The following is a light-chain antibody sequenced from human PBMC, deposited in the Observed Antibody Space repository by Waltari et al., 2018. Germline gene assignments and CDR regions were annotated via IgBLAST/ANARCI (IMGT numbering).Light chain of an antibody. CDR2: WAS. Sequence: DIGMIKSTDSLAVSLGARATIDVKYNQSVFYRSDNKNYLAWYQHKPGQPPKLLFYWASTRESWVPDRFSASGSGTDFTLTINNLQAEDVAVYYCQQYYRSRTFGQGTKVEIK. J-gene: IGKJ1*01. CDR1: QSVFYRSDNKNY. V-gene: IGKV4-1*01. CDR3: QQYYRSRT.